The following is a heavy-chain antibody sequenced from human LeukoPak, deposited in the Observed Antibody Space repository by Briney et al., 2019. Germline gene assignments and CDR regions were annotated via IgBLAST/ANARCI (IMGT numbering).Heavy chain of an antibody. J-gene: IGHJ2*01. Sequence: QSGGSLRLSCAASGFTFSSCWMSWVRQAPGKGLEWVANIKQDGSEKYYVDSVKGRFTISRDNAKNSLYLQMNSLRAEDTAVYYCVRRYFDLWGRGTLVTVSS. CDR2: IKQDGSEK. CDR1: GFTFSSCW. CDR3: VRRYFDL. V-gene: IGHV3-7*01.